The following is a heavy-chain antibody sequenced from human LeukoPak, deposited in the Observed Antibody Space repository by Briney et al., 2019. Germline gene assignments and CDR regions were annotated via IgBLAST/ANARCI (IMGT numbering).Heavy chain of an antibody. CDR3: ARDHSSSWHRRSYGMDV. Sequence: SETLSLTYAVYGGSFSGYYWSWIRQPPGKGLEWIGEINHSGSTNYNPSLKSRVTISVDTSKNQFSLKLSSVTAADTAVYYCARDHSSSWHRRSYGMDVWGQGTTVTVSS. CDR2: INHSGST. V-gene: IGHV4-34*01. CDR1: GGSFSGYY. J-gene: IGHJ6*02. D-gene: IGHD6-13*01.